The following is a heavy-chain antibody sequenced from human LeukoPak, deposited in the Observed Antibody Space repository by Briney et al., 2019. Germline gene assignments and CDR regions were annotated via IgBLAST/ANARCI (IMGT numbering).Heavy chain of an antibody. CDR3: ARQGTAYNWNDRPIDY. D-gene: IGHD1-1*01. CDR2: IYYSGST. J-gene: IGHJ4*02. Sequence: SETLSLTCTVSGGSISSSSYYWGWIRQPPGKGLEWIGSIYYSGSTYYNPSLKSRVTISVDTSKNQFSLKLSSVTAADTAVYYCARQGTAYNWNDRPIDYWGQGTLVTVPS. CDR1: GGSISSSSYY. V-gene: IGHV4-39*01.